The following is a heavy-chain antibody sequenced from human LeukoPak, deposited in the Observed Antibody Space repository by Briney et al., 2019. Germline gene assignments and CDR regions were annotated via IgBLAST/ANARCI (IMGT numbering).Heavy chain of an antibody. Sequence: PGGSLRLSCAASGFAFSNCGMGWVRQAPGRGLEWVSSIGGNSGIQTYYADSVKGRFTISRDNSKNTLYLQMNSLRAEDTAVSYCARDGHYDILTGYYRYFDYWGQGTLVTVSS. CDR3: ARDGHYDILTGYYRYFDY. D-gene: IGHD3-9*01. CDR1: GFAFSNCG. V-gene: IGHV3-23*01. J-gene: IGHJ4*02. CDR2: IGGNSGIQT.